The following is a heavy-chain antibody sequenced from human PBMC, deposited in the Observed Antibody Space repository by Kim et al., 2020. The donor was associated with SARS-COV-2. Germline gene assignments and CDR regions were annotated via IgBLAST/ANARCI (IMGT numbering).Heavy chain of an antibody. CDR1: GGAISDAY. Sequence: SETLSLTCTVSGGAISDAYMNWIRLPPGRRLEWIGHISKTGSVNYNPSLKGRVTISLDTSSGQSSLTLTSVTAADTAIYYCAEDVRSSGVGFMDFWGNGT. D-gene: IGHD3-3*01. J-gene: IGHJ6*03. CDR3: AEDVRSSGVGFMDF. CDR2: ISKTGSV. V-gene: IGHV4-59*13.